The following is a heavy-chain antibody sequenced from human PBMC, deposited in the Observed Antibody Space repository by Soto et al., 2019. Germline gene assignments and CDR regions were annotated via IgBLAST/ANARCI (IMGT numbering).Heavy chain of an antibody. D-gene: IGHD6-19*01. CDR1: GFTFSSYG. J-gene: IGHJ6*02. V-gene: IGHV3-33*01. CDR2: IWYDGSNK. CDR3: ARAPPSAYSSGWYRLYYYYGMDV. Sequence: LRLSCAASGFTFSSYGMHWVRQAPGKGLEWVAVIWYDGSNKYYADSVKGRFTISRDNSKNTLYLQMNSLRAEDTAVYYCARAPPSAYSSGWYRLYYYYGMDVWGQGTTVTVSS.